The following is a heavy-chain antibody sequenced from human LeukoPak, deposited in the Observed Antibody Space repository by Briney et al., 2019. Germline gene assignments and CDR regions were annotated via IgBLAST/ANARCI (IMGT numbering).Heavy chain of an antibody. V-gene: IGHV3-15*01. Sequence: SGGSLRLSCAASGFTFSNTWMSWVRQAPGKGLEWVGRIKSKTDGGTTDYAAPVKGRFTISRDDSKNTLYLQMNSLKTEDTAVYYCTTVEGATLFDCWGQGTLVTVSS. D-gene: IGHD1-26*01. CDR3: TTVEGATLFDC. CDR1: GFTFSNTW. J-gene: IGHJ4*02. CDR2: IKSKTDGGTT.